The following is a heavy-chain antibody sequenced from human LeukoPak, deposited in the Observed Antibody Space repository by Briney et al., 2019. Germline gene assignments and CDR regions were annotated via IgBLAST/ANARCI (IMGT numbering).Heavy chain of an antibody. Sequence: PGGSLRLSCAASGFTFSSYGMHWVRQAPGKGLEWVAVISYDGSNKYYADSVKGRFTISRDNSKSTLYLQMNSLRAEDTAVYYCAKDHNILYYDSSGYYSPHFDYWGQGTLVTVSS. J-gene: IGHJ4*02. CDR1: GFTFSSYG. CDR2: ISYDGSNK. D-gene: IGHD3-22*01. CDR3: AKDHNILYYDSSGYYSPHFDY. V-gene: IGHV3-30*18.